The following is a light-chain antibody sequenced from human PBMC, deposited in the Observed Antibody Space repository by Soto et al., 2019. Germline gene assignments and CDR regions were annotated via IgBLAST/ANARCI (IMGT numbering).Light chain of an antibody. CDR1: SSDVGGYNY. CDR3: SSYTSSGTDSV. J-gene: IGLJ1*01. CDR2: DVS. V-gene: IGLV2-14*03. Sequence: QSSLTQPASVSGSPGQSITISCTGTSSDVGGYNYVSWYQQHPGKAPKLMIYDVSDRPSGVSNRFSGSKSGNTASLTISGLQAEDEADYYCSSYTSSGTDSVFATGTKVTVL.